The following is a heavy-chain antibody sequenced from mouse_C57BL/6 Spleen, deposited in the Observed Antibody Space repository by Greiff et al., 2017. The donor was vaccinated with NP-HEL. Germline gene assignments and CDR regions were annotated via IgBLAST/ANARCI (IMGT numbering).Heavy chain of an antibody. CDR1: GFSLTSYG. V-gene: IGHV2-6*01. J-gene: IGHJ3*01. CDR2: IWGVGST. CDR3: ASGGFPFAY. Sequence: VKVEESGPGLVAPSQSLSITCTVSGFSLTSYGVDWVRQSPGKGLEWLGVIWGVGSTNYNSALKSRLSISKDNSKSQVFLKMNSLQTDDTAMYYCASGGFPFAYWGQGTLVTVSA.